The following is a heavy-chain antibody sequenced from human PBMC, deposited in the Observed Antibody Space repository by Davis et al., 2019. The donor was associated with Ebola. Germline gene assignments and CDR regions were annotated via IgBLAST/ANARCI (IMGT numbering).Heavy chain of an antibody. D-gene: IGHD4-17*01. V-gene: IGHV3-66*01. Sequence: GESLKISCAASGFTVSSNYMSWVRQAPGKGLEWVSVIYSGVSTYYADSVKGRFTISRDNPKNTVYLQMNSLRAEDTAVYYCARDKGNDYGDHLGYWGQGTLVTVSS. CDR1: GFTVSSNY. CDR2: IYSGVST. J-gene: IGHJ4*02. CDR3: ARDKGNDYGDHLGY.